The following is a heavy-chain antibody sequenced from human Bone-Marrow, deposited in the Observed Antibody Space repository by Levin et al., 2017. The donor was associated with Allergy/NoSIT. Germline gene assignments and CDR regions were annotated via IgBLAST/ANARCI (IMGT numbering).Heavy chain of an antibody. CDR1: GFTFSSYG. V-gene: IGHV3-30*03. D-gene: IGHD1-26*01. CDR2: ISYDGSNK. CDR3: ATSWDSGSYWLGVY. Sequence: GALRLSCAASGFTFSSYGMHWVRQAPGKGLEWVAVISYDGSNKYYADSVKGRFTISRDNSKNTLYLQMNSLRAEDTAVYYCATSWDSGSYWLGVYWGQGTLVTVSS. J-gene: IGHJ4*02.